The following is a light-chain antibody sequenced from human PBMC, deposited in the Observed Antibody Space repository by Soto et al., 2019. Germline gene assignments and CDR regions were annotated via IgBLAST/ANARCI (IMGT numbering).Light chain of an antibody. CDR1: QSVSSN. Sequence: EIAMTQSPATLSVSPGERATLSCRASQSVSSNLAWYQQRPGQSPRLLIYGASSRATSIPARFSGGGSGTEFTLSISGLQSEDYAVYYCQHYSDWPPTWTFGQGTKVDIK. V-gene: IGKV3-15*01. CDR2: GAS. CDR3: QHYSDWPPTWT. J-gene: IGKJ1*01.